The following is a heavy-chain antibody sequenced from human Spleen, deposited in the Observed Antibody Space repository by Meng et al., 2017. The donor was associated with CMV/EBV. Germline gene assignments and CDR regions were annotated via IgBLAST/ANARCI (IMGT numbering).Heavy chain of an antibody. CDR2: IRSKAYGGTT. CDR3: QGYYYGMDV. V-gene: IGHV3-49*04. Sequence: GESLKISCTASGFTFGDYAMSWVRQAPGKGLEWVGFIRSKAYGGTTEYAASVKGRFTISRDDSKSIAYLQMNSLKTEDTAVYYCQGYYYGMDVWGQGTTVTVSS. CDR1: GFTFGDYA. J-gene: IGHJ6*02.